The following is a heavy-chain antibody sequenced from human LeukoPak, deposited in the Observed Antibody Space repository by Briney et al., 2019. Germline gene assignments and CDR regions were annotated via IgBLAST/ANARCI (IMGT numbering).Heavy chain of an antibody. D-gene: IGHD6-19*01. Sequence: PGGSLRLSCAASGFTVSSNYMSWVRQAPGKGLEWVSVIYSGGSTYYADSVKGRFTISRDNSKNTLYLQMNSLTAEDTAVYYCASKIYSSGWYWDYWGQGTLATVSS. J-gene: IGHJ4*02. CDR2: IYSGGST. V-gene: IGHV3-66*01. CDR1: GFTVSSNY. CDR3: ASKIYSSGWYWDY.